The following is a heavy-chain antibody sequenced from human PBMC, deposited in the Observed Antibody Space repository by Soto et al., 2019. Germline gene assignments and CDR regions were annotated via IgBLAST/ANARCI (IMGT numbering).Heavy chain of an antibody. CDR2: IYHSGST. V-gene: IGHV4-4*02. CDR1: GGSISSSNW. J-gene: IGHJ4*02. CDR3: ARGADTAMGLCYFDD. Sequence: QVQLQESGPGLVKPSGTLSLTCAVSGGSISSSNWWSWVRQPPGKGLEWIGEIYHSGSTNYNPSLKSRITISVDKSMNQFSLKLRSVTAADTAVYYCARGADTAMGLCYFDDWGQGTLVTVSS. D-gene: IGHD5-18*01.